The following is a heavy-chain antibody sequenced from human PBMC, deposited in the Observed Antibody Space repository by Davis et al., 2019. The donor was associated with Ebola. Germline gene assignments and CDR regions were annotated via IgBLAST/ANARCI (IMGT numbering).Heavy chain of an antibody. D-gene: IGHD3-10*01. CDR2: ISYDGSNK. CDR1: GFTFSSYG. Sequence: GESLKISCAASGFTFSSYGMHWVRQAPGKGLEWVAVISYDGSNKYYADSVKGRFTISRDNSKNTLHLQMNGLRAEDTAVYYCAAEGRSSRPGYWGQGTLVTVSS. CDR3: AAEGRSSRPGY. V-gene: IGHV3-30*03. J-gene: IGHJ4*02.